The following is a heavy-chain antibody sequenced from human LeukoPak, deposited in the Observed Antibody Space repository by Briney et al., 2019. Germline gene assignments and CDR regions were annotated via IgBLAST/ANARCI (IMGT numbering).Heavy chain of an antibody. J-gene: IGHJ4*02. CDR2: IFYSGST. V-gene: IGHV4-59*08. CDR1: GGSINSYY. CDR3: ARRITTSGWYRDDY. Sequence: SETLSLTCTVSGGSINSYYWSWIRQPPGKGLEWIGYIFYSGSTNYNPSLKSRVTISVDTSKNQFSLKLSSVTAADTAIYYCARRITTSGWYRDDYWGQGTPVTVSS. D-gene: IGHD6-19*01.